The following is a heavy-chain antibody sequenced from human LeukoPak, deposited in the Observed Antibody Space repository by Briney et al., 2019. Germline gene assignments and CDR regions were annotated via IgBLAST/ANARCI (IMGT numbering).Heavy chain of an antibody. CDR1: GGSFSGYY. Sequence: SETLSLTCAVYGGSFSGYYWSWIRQPPGKGLEWIGEINHSGSTNYNPSLKSRVTISVDTSKNQFSLKLSSVTAADTAVYYCASLGAFDIWGQGTMVTVSS. CDR3: ASLGAFDI. CDR2: INHSGST. V-gene: IGHV4-34*01. D-gene: IGHD3-16*01. J-gene: IGHJ3*02.